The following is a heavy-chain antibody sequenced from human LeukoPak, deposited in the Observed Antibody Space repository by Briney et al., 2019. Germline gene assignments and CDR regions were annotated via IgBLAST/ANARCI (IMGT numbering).Heavy chain of an antibody. CDR2: INPNSGGT. CDR1: GYTFTGYY. CDR3: ARDKATTGTTGFDY. J-gene: IGHJ4*02. V-gene: IGHV1-2*02. Sequence: ASVTVSCKASGYTFTGYYMHWVRQAPGQGLEWMGWINPNSGGTNYAQKFQGRVTMTRDTSISTAYMELSRLRSVDTAVYYCARDKATTGTTGFDYWGQGTLVTVSS. D-gene: IGHD1-1*01.